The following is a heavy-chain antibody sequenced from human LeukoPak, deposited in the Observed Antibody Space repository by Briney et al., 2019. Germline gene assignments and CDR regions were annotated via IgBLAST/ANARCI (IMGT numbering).Heavy chain of an antibody. Sequence: SVKVSCKASGGTFSSYAISWVRQAPGQGLEWMGGIIPISGTANYAQKFQGRVTITADESTSTAYMELSSLRSEDTAVYYCARGSDEGTEFDYWGQGTLVTVSS. V-gene: IGHV1-69*13. CDR3: ARGSDEGTEFDY. CDR2: IIPISGTA. D-gene: IGHD3-10*01. J-gene: IGHJ4*02. CDR1: GGTFSSYA.